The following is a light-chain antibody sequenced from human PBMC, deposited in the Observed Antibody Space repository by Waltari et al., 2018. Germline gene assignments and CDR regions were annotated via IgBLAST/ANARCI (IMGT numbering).Light chain of an antibody. V-gene: IGLV2-11*01. CDR2: DVS. CDR1: SSAVGGYNY. Sequence: QSALTQPRSVSGSPGQSVTIPCTGTSSAVGGYNYVSWYQPHPGKAPKLMIYDVSKRPSGVPDRFSGSKSGNTASLTISGLQAEDEADYYCCSYAGSYTWVFGGGTKLTVL. CDR3: CSYAGSYTWV. J-gene: IGLJ3*02.